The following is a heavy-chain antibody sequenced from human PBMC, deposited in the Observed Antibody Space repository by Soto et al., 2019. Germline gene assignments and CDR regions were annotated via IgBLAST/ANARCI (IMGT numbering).Heavy chain of an antibody. CDR3: AVGSSGFYYIY. CDR1: GGSISSRNW. CDR2: IYYSGST. D-gene: IGHD1-26*01. J-gene: IGHJ4*02. Sequence: SETLSLTCAVSGGSISSRNWWSWVRQPPGKGLEWIGGIYYSGSTNYNPPLKSRVTISKDKSKNQFSLKLSSVTAADTAVFYCAVGSSGFYYIYWGQGIQVTVSS. V-gene: IGHV4-4*02.